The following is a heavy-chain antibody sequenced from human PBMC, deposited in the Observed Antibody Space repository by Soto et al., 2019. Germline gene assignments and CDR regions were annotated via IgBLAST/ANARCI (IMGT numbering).Heavy chain of an antibody. V-gene: IGHV5-51*01. Sequence: SLKISCKGSGYSFTSYWIGWVRQMPGKGLEWMGIIYPGDSDTRYSPSFQGQVTISADKSISTAYLQWSSLKASDTAMYYCASGSGRSFNYYGLDVWGQGTTVTVSS. J-gene: IGHJ6*02. CDR3: ASGSGRSFNYYGLDV. D-gene: IGHD6-13*01. CDR2: IYPGDSDT. CDR1: GYSFTSYW.